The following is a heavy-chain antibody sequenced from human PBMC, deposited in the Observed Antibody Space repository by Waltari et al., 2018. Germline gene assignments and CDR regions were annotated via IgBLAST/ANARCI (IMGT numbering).Heavy chain of an antibody. Sequence: QVQLVQSGAAVKKPGSSVKASCKASGGTLSSYAISWVRQAPGQGLEWMGRIIPILGIANYAQKFQGRVTITADKSTSTAYMELSSLRSEDTAVYYCARGPSGYDQNWFDPWGQGTLVTVSS. D-gene: IGHD5-12*01. CDR2: IIPILGIA. J-gene: IGHJ5*02. V-gene: IGHV1-69*04. CDR1: GGTLSSYA. CDR3: ARGPSGYDQNWFDP.